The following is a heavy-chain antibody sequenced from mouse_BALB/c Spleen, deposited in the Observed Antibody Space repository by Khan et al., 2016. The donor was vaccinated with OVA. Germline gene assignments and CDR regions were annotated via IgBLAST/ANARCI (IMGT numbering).Heavy chain of an antibody. V-gene: IGHV3-2*02. CDR3: ASRILYYYGSNFEGYYVDY. Sequence: EVQLQESGPGLVKPSQSLSLTCTVTGYSITSDYAWNWIRQFPGNKLEWMGYISYSGSTAYNPSLKSRISITRDTSKNQVFLQLNSVTTEDTATYYCASRILYYYGSNFEGYYVDYWGQGTTLTVAA. CDR2: ISYSGST. J-gene: IGHJ2*01. CDR1: GYSITSDYA. D-gene: IGHD1-1*01.